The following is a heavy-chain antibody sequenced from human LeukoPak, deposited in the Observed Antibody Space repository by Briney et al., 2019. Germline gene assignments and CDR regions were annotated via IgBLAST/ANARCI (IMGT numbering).Heavy chain of an antibody. CDR2: ISAYNDNT. V-gene: IGHV1-18*01. Sequence: ASVKVSCKASGYTFTMYGITWVRQAPGQGLEWMGWISAYNDNTNYAQNLQDRVTMTTDTSTSTVYMELRSLRSDDTAVYYCARGQTNRLLWVGELLSNINPFDYWGQGTLVTVSS. J-gene: IGHJ4*02. D-gene: IGHD3-10*01. CDR1: GYTFTMYG. CDR3: ARGQTNRLLWVGELLSNINPFDY.